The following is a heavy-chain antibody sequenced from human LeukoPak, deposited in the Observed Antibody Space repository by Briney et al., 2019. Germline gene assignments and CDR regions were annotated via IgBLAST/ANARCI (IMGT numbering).Heavy chain of an antibody. CDR1: GGSISSSSYY. D-gene: IGHD4-17*01. CDR3: ASYGDSYSEYFQH. Sequence: SETLSLTCTVSGGSISSSSYYWGWIRQPPGKGLEWIGSIYYSGSTYYNPSLKSRVTISVDKSKNQFSLKLSSVTAADTAVYYCASYGDSYSEYFQHWGQGTPVTVSS. V-gene: IGHV4-39*07. CDR2: IYYSGST. J-gene: IGHJ1*01.